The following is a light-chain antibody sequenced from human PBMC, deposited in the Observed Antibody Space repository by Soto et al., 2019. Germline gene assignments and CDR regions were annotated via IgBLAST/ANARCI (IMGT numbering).Light chain of an antibody. V-gene: IGLV2-23*02. CDR2: EVN. CDR1: SSDFGNYNL. J-gene: IGLJ1*01. Sequence: QSALTQPASVSGAPGQSITLSCTGTSSDFGNYNLVSWYQQHPGKVPKLIIFEVNKRPSGVAGRFSGSKSGTAASLTISGLPADDEADYYRGSFTSSTAHVFGTGTKLTVL. CDR3: GSFTSSTAHV.